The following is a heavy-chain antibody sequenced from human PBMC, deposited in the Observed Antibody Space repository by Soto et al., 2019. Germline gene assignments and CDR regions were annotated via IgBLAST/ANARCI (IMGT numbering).Heavy chain of an antibody. D-gene: IGHD5-18*01. CDR2: IIPIFGTA. CDR1: GGTFSSYA. J-gene: IGHJ4*02. Sequence: SVKVSCKASGGTFSSYAISWVRQAPGRGLEWMGGIIPIFGTANYAQKFQGRVTITADESTSTAYMELSSLRSEDTAVYYCAGPWIQLWSGAYYWGQGTLVTVSS. CDR3: AGPWIQLWSGAYY. V-gene: IGHV1-69*13.